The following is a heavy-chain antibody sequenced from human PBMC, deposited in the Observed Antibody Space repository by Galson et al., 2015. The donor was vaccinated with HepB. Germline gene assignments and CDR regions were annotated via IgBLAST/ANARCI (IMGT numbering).Heavy chain of an antibody. Sequence: PALVKPTQTLTLTCTFSGFSLRTSGVGVGWIRQPPGKALEWLALIYWDDDKRYSPSLRSRLTITKDTSKNQVVLTMTNMDPVDTATSYCARLTYDDYVWGVHRYQYYFDYWGQGTLVTVSS. V-gene: IGHV2-5*02. CDR3: ARLTYDDYVWGVHRYQYYFDY. CDR2: IYWDDDK. CDR1: GFSLRTSGVG. D-gene: IGHD3-16*02. J-gene: IGHJ4*02.